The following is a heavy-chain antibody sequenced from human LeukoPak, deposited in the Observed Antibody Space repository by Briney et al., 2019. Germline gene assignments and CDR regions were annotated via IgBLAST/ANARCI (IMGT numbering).Heavy chain of an antibody. CDR3: ARDGLEYYYDSSGYQTHFDY. V-gene: IGHV1-18*01. Sequence: ASVKVSCKASGYTFTSYGISWVRQAPGQGLEWIGWISAYNGNTNYAQKLQGRVTMTTDTSTSTAYMALRSMRSDDAAVYFCARDGLEYYYDSSGYQTHFDYWGQGTLVTVSS. CDR2: ISAYNGNT. J-gene: IGHJ4*02. CDR1: GYTFTSYG. D-gene: IGHD3-22*01.